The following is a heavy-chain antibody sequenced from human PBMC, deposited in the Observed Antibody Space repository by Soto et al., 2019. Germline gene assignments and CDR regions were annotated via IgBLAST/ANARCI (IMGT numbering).Heavy chain of an antibody. J-gene: IGHJ3*01. CDR3: SMGSWSAGSFDV. V-gene: IGHV1-69*02. CDR2: IIPMLPVT. CDR1: GGTFNTYT. Sequence: QVHLIQSGAEVKKPGSSVKVSCKAAGGTFNTYTLFWVRQAPGHGLEWMGRIIPMLPVTNSAQKFQGRLTLTAHNSTGTAFMELTSRTSDDTAVYYCSMGSWSAGSFDVWGQGTMVTVSS. D-gene: IGHD6-13*01.